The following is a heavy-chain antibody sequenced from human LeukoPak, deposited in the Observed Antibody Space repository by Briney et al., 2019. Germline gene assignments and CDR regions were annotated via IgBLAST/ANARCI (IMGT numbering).Heavy chain of an antibody. CDR3: ARGMTTVTWAFDI. D-gene: IGHD4-17*01. CDR1: EFTFSNYD. CDR2: ISTNGGNT. Sequence: GGSLRLSCAASEFTFSNYDMHWVRQAPGKGLEYVSAISTNGGNTYYANSVKGRFTISRDNSKNTLYLQMGSLRAEDMAVYYCARGMTTVTWAFDIWGQGTMVTVSS. V-gene: IGHV3-64*01. J-gene: IGHJ3*02.